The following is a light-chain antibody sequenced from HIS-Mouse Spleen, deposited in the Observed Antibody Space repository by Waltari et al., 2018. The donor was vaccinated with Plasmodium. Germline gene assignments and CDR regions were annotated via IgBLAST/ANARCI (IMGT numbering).Light chain of an antibody. J-gene: IGLJ3*02. Sequence: SYELTQPPSVSVSPGQTARITCSGDALPKTYAYWYQQKSGQAPVLVIYSDSKRPSGIPERFSGASSETMATLTISGDQVEDEADYYCYSTDSSGNHRVFGGGTKLTVL. CDR3: YSTDSSGNHRV. V-gene: IGLV3-10*01. CDR2: SDS. CDR1: ALPKTY.